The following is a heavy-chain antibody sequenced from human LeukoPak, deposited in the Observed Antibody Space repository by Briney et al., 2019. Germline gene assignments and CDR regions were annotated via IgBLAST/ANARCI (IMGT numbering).Heavy chain of an antibody. CDR2: IYYSGST. CDR1: GGSISSSSYY. J-gene: IGHJ6*03. Sequence: SETLSLTCTVSGGSISSSSYYWGWIRQPPGKGLEWIGSIYYSGSTYYNPSLKSRVTISVDTSKNQFSLKLSSVTAADTAVYYCAVNTAVVPASYYYYYYMDVWGKGTTVTVSS. D-gene: IGHD2-2*01. V-gene: IGHV4-39*01. CDR3: AVNTAVVPASYYYYYYMDV.